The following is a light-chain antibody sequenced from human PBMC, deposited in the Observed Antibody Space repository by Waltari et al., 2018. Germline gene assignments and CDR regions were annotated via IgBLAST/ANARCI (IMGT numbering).Light chain of an antibody. CDR2: VAS. CDR1: QGIGDS. J-gene: IGKJ3*01. V-gene: IGKV1-27*01. CDR3: QQYYSAPLT. Sequence: DILMTQSPSSLSASVGDRVTITCRASQGIGDSLAWYQQKPGTVPKLLIYVASTLQSGVPSRFSGSGSGTDFTLTISSLQPEDFATYYCQQYYSAPLTFGPGTKLDIE.